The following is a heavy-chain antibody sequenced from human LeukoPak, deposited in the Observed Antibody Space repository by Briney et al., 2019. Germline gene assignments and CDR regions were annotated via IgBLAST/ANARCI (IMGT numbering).Heavy chain of an antibody. Sequence: SQTLSLTCAISGDSVSRNNVAWNWIRQSPSRGLEWLGRTYYRSNWYNEYAVSVGSRITINPDTSKNQFSLQLNSVTPEDTAVYYSARGRDVVVVPPTDFDYWGQGILVTVSS. CDR1: GDSVSRNNVA. CDR2: TYYRSNWYN. D-gene: IGHD2-2*01. CDR3: ARGRDVVVVPPTDFDY. J-gene: IGHJ4*02. V-gene: IGHV6-1*01.